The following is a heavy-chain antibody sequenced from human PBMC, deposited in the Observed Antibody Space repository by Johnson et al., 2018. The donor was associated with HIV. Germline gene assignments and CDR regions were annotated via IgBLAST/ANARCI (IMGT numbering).Heavy chain of an antibody. CDR2: ISHDGSNK. Sequence: QVQLVESGGGVVRPGGSLRLSCAASGFTFSGYGMHWVRQAPGKGLEWVAVISHDGSNKYYADSVKGRFTISRDNTENTLNLQMNSLRAEDTAVYYCAPLGDAFDIWGQGTMVTVSS. D-gene: IGHD7-27*01. V-gene: IGHV3-30*03. J-gene: IGHJ3*02. CDR1: GFTFSGYG. CDR3: APLGDAFDI.